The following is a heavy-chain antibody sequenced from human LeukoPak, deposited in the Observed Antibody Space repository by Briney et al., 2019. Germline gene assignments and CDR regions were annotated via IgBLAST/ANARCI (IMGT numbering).Heavy chain of an antibody. V-gene: IGHV3-53*01. Sequence: GGSLRLSCVDSGFTFTNAWMSWVRQAPGKGLEWVSVIYSGGSTYYADSVKGRFTISRDNSKNTLYLQMNSLRAEDTAVYYCARGGSSWLNDAFDIWGQGTMVTVSS. CDR2: IYSGGST. CDR1: GFTFTNAW. D-gene: IGHD6-13*01. CDR3: ARGGSSWLNDAFDI. J-gene: IGHJ3*02.